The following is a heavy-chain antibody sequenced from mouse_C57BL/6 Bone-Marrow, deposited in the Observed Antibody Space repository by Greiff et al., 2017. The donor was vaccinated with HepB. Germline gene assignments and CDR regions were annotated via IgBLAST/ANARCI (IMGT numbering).Heavy chain of an antibody. CDR2: IYPGNSDT. D-gene: IGHD1-1*01. Sequence: EVKLVESGTVLARPGASVKMSCKTSGYTFTSYWMHWVKQRPGQGLEWIGAIYPGNSDTSYNQKFKGKAKLTAVTSASTAYMELSSLTNEDSAVYYCTRYYGSSYPYFDYWGQGTTLTVSS. CDR3: TRYYGSSYPYFDY. CDR1: GYTFTSYW. V-gene: IGHV1-5*01. J-gene: IGHJ2*01.